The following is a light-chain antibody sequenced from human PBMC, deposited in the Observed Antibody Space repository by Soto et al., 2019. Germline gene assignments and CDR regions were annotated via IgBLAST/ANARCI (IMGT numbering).Light chain of an antibody. CDR3: GTWDTSLSGVV. V-gene: IGLV1-51*01. CDR1: SSNIGNND. CDR2: DSN. J-gene: IGLJ2*01. Sequence: QSVLTQPPSVSAAPGQKVTISCSGSSSNIGNNDVSWYQQLPGTAPKLIIYDSNRRPSGIPDRFSGSKSGTSATLGITGLQTGDEADYYCGTWDTSLSGVVFGGGTKLTVL.